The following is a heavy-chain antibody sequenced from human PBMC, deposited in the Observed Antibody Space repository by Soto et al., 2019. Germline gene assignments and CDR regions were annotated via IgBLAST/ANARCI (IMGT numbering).Heavy chain of an antibody. CDR1: GDSVSTNSAT. J-gene: IGHJ5*01. CDR2: TYYRSKWYN. V-gene: IGHV6-1*01. D-gene: IGHD2-8*01. Sequence: SQAPSLPCAISGDSVSTNSATLGWIRQSPSRGLEWLGRTYYRSKWYNDYAVSVKGRITINPDTSNNQLSLQLNSVTPDDTAVYYCARLIGNSWLDSWGQGTLVTVSS. CDR3: ARLIGNSWLDS.